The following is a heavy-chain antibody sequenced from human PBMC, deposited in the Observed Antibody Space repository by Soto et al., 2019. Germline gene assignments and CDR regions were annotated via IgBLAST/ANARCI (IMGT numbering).Heavy chain of an antibody. CDR3: ARDFGGFYGNEEEYYFDY. J-gene: IGHJ4*02. D-gene: IGHD3-16*01. CDR2: IYYSGST. Sequence: SETLSLTCTVSGGSISSGGYYWSWIRQHPGKGLEWIGYIYYSGSTYYNPSLKSRVTISVDTSKNHFSLKLSSVTAGETAVFYFARDFGGFYGNEEEYYFDYWGQGTLVTVSS. CDR1: GGSISSGGYY. V-gene: IGHV4-31*03.